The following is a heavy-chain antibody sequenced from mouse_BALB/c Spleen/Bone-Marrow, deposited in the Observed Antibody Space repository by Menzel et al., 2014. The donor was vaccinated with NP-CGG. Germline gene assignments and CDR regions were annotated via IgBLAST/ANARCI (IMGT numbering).Heavy chain of an antibody. D-gene: IGHD1-2*01. J-gene: IGHJ2*01. CDR1: GFSLTSYG. V-gene: IGHV2-9*02. Sequence: VMLVESGPGLVSPSQSLSITCTVSGFSLTSYGVHWVRQSPGKGLEWLGVIWAGGSTNYNSALMPRLSISKDNSESQVFLKMNSLRTDDTAMYYCARSLIRPRYFDYWGQGTTLTVSS. CDR2: IWAGGST. CDR3: ARSLIRPRYFDY.